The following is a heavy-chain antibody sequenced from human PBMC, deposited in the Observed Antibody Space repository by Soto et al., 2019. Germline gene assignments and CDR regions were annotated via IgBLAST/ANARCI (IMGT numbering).Heavy chain of an antibody. V-gene: IGHV1-18*01. CDR2: ISVYNGNT. Sequence: ASVKVSCKASGYTFTSYGISWVRQAPGQGLEWMGWISVYNGNTNYAQKLQGRVTMTTDTSTSTAYMGLRSLRSDDTAVYYCARCLDAVATTPADYWGQGTLVTVSS. D-gene: IGHD5-12*01. CDR3: ARCLDAVATTPADY. CDR1: GYTFTSYG. J-gene: IGHJ4*02.